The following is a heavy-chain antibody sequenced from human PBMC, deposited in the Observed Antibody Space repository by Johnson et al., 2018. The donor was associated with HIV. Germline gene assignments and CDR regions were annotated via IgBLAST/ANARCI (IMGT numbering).Heavy chain of an antibody. D-gene: IGHD3-22*01. CDR1: GFTFSSYW. CDR2: IKQDGSER. J-gene: IGHJ3*02. Sequence: VQLVESGGGLVQPGGSLRLSCAASGFTFSSYWMSWVRQAPGKGLEWVANIKQDGSERYYVDSVKGRFTISRDNAKNSLYLQMNSLRAEDTAVYYCARNGGYYYGAFDIWGQGTNVTVSS. CDR3: ARNGGYYYGAFDI. V-gene: IGHV3-7*01.